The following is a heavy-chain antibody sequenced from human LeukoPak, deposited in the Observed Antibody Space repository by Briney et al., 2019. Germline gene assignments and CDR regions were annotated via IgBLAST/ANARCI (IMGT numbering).Heavy chain of an antibody. CDR2: IKPDGSDT. CDR3: ARDDDWNYEDY. Sequence: GGSLRLSCGASGFTFTTHWIHWVRQAPGKGLVWVSRIKPDGSDTNYADSVKGRFTISRDNAKNTLYLQMNSLRAEDTAVYYCARDDDWNYEDYWGQGTLVTVSS. CDR1: GFTFTTHW. J-gene: IGHJ4*02. V-gene: IGHV3-74*01. D-gene: IGHD1-7*01.